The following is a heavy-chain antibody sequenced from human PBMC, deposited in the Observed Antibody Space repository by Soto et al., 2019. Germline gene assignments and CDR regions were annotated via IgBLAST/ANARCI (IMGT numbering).Heavy chain of an antibody. V-gene: IGHV3-23*01. Sequence: PGGSLRLSCAASGFTFSSYAMSWVRQAPGKGLEWVSAISGSESNTYYADSVKGRFTISRDNSKNTLYLQMNRLRAEDTAVYYCATSILVAGILDYWGQGALVTVSS. CDR3: ATSILVAGILDY. CDR2: ISGSESNT. J-gene: IGHJ4*02. CDR1: GFTFSSYA. D-gene: IGHD6-19*01.